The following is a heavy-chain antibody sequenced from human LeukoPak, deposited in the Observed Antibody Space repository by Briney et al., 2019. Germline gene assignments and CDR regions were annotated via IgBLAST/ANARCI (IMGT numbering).Heavy chain of an antibody. D-gene: IGHD3-22*01. CDR2: IYHSGST. J-gene: IGHJ4*02. V-gene: IGHV4-38-2*02. CDR3: ARDGVYYDSSGYSREGYYFDY. CDR1: GYSISSGYY. Sequence: SETLSLTCTVSGYSISSGYYWGWIRQPPGKGLEWIGSIYHSGSTYYNPSLKSRVTISVDTSKNQFSLKLSSVTAADTAVYYCARDGVYYDSSGYSREGYYFDYWGQGTLVTVSS.